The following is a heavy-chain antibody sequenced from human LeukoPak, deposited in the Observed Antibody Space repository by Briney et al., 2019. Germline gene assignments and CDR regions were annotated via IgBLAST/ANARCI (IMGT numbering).Heavy chain of an antibody. J-gene: IGHJ4*02. CDR1: GFTVSSNH. D-gene: IGHD1-1*01. V-gene: IGHV3-53*01. CDR2: IYSGGST. Sequence: SGGSLRPSCAASGFTVSSNHMSWVRQAPGKGLEWVSVIYSGGSTDYADSVKGRFTISRDNSKNTLYLQMNSLRAEDTAVYHCARGPAGYNWGQGTLVTVSS. CDR3: ARGPAGYN.